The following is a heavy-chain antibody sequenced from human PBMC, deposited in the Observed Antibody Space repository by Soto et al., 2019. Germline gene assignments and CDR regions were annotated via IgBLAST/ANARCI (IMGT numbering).Heavy chain of an antibody. Sequence: PSETLSLTCTVSGGSISSGDYYWSWIRQPPGKGLEWIGYIYYSGSTYYNPSLKSRVTISVDTSKNQFSLKLSSVTAADTAVYYCARLTLPLLITMVRGVIQHNWFDPWGQGTLVTVSS. CDR2: IYYSGST. CDR1: GGSISSGDYY. D-gene: IGHD3-10*01. CDR3: ARLTLPLLITMVRGVIQHNWFDP. J-gene: IGHJ5*02. V-gene: IGHV4-30-4*01.